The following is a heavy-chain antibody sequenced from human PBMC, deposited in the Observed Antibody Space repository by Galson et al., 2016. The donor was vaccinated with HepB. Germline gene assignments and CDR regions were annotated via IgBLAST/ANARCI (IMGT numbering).Heavy chain of an antibody. CDR3: AKDLPNEYDSSAYDAFHI. CDR1: GFKFDDYA. Sequence: SLRLSCAASGFKFDDYAMNWVRQAPGKGLEWVSGISWNSASIGYADSVKGRFTISRDNAKNYLHLQMDSLRTEDTALYYCAKDLPNEYDSSAYDAFHIWGQGTVVTVSS. V-gene: IGHV3-9*01. D-gene: IGHD3-22*01. CDR2: ISWNSASI. J-gene: IGHJ3*02.